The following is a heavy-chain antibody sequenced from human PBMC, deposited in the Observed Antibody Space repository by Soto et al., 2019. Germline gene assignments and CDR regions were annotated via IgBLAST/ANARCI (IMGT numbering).Heavy chain of an antibody. CDR1: GGSVSSGSYY. Sequence: PSETLSLTCTVSGGSVSSGSYYWSWIRQPPGKGLEWIGYIYYSGSTNYNPSLKSRVTISVDTSKNQFSLKLTSVTAADTAVYYCSRGGWSLDYWGQGTLVTVSS. V-gene: IGHV4-61*01. CDR2: IYYSGST. CDR3: SRGGWSLDY. D-gene: IGHD2-15*01. J-gene: IGHJ4*02.